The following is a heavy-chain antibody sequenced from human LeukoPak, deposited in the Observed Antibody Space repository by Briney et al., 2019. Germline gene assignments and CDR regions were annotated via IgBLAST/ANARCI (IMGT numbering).Heavy chain of an antibody. J-gene: IGHJ4*02. CDR1: GFSLSTGGVG. D-gene: IGHD3-10*01. CDR3: ARRSHYGSGSYYKSPPYYFDY. CDR2: IYWNDDK. Sequence: SGPTLVKPTQTLTLTCTFSGFSLSTGGVGVGWIRQPPGKALEWLALIYWNDDKRYSPSLKSRLTITKDASKNQVVLTMTNMDPVDTATYYCARRSHYGSGSYYKSPPYYFDYWGQGTLVTVSS. V-gene: IGHV2-5*01.